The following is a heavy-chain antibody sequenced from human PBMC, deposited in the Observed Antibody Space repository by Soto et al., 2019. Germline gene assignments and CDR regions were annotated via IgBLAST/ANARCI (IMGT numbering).Heavy chain of an antibody. D-gene: IGHD6-13*01. CDR2: LSDSGGST. V-gene: IGHV3-23*01. CDR1: GFTFSSHA. CDR3: AKVSSSWYAGFFDL. J-gene: IGHJ4*02. Sequence: EVQLLESGGGLVQPGGSLRLSCTASGFTFSSHAMTWVRQAPGKGLEWVSGLSDSGGSTYYADSVKGRFTISRDNSMNTLYLQMTTLRAEDTVVYYCAKVSSSWYAGFFDLWGQGTLVTVSS.